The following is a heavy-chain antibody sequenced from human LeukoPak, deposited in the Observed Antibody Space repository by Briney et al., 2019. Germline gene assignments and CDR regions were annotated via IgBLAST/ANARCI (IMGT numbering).Heavy chain of an antibody. D-gene: IGHD3-10*01. CDR3: ASSTLNYYGSASYGTQLSAFDI. V-gene: IGHV4-31*03. CDR2: IYYSGST. CDR1: GGSISSGGYY. Sequence: SQTLSLTCTVSGGSISSGGYYWSWIRQHPGKGLEWIGYIYYSGSTYYNLSLKSRVTISVDTSKNQFSLKLSSVTAADTAVYYCASSTLNYYGSASYGTQLSAFDIWGQGTMVTVSS. J-gene: IGHJ3*02.